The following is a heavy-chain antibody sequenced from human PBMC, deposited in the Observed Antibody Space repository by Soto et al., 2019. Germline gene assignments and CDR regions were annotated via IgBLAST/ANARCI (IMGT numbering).Heavy chain of an antibody. CDR3: ARRGSGFLEYWYFDL. D-gene: IGHD3-3*01. J-gene: IGHJ2*01. Sequence: QVQLQESGPGLVKPSETLSLTCTVSGGSISSYYWSWIRQPPGKGLEWIGYIYYSGSTNYNPSLKSRVTISVDTSKNQFSLKLSSVTAADTAVYYCARRGSGFLEYWYFDLWGRGTLVTVSS. V-gene: IGHV4-59*08. CDR2: IYYSGST. CDR1: GGSISSYY.